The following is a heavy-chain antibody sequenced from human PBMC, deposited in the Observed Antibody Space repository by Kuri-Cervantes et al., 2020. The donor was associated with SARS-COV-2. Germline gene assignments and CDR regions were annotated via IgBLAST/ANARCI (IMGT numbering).Heavy chain of an antibody. J-gene: IGHJ5*02. Sequence: ESLQISCAVYGESFSGYYWSWLRQPPGEGLEWSGEINHSGSTNYNPSLKGRVTISVDTSKNQFTLKLSSMTDAATAVYYCARVPAAIREWFDPWGQGTLVTVSS. D-gene: IGHD2-2*02. V-gene: IGHV4-34*01. CDR3: ARVPAAIREWFDP. CDR1: GESFSGYY. CDR2: INHSGST.